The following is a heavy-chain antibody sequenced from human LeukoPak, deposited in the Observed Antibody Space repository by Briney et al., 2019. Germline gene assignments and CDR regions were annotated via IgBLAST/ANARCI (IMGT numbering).Heavy chain of an antibody. CDR2: IKQDGGEK. D-gene: IGHD4-17*01. V-gene: IGHV3-7*01. J-gene: IGHJ4*02. CDR3: ARVGARQVLEY. CDR1: EFTFSSYW. Sequence: GGSLRLSCAASEFTFSSYWMSWVRQAPGKRLEWVANIKQDGGEKYYLDSVKGRFTVSRDNAKNSLYLQMNSLRAEDTAVYYCARVGARQVLEYWGQGTLVTVSS.